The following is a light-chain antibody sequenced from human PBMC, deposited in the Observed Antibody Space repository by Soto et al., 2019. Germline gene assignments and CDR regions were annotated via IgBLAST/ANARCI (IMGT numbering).Light chain of an antibody. V-gene: IGKV3-20*01. CDR2: GAS. CDR1: QSVSSNY. J-gene: IGKJ1*01. CDR3: QQYGSLSWT. Sequence: IVLTQSPGTLSLSPGQRATLSSRASQSVSSNYLAWYQQRPGQAPRLLIYGASTRATGIPDRFSGSGSGTDFTLTISRLEPEDFAVYYCQQYGSLSWTFGQGTKGDLK.